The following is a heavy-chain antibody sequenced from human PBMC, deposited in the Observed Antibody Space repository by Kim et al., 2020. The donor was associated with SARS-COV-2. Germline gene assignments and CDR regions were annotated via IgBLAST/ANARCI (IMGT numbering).Heavy chain of an antibody. CDR2: IRGKANNYAT. D-gene: IGHD3-10*01. V-gene: IGHV3-73*01. Sequence: GGSLRLSCAASGFSISVSSMHWVRQAPGKGLEWVGRIRGKANNYATAYGAAVKGRFTFSRDDSKNMAFLEMNSLKTEDTAVYYCVASYGGDYYGMDVWGQGTTVTVSS. CDR1: GFSISVSS. CDR3: VASYGGDYYGMDV. J-gene: IGHJ6*02.